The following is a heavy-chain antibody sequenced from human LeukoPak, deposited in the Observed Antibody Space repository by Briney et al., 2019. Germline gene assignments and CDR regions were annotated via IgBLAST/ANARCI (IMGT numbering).Heavy chain of an antibody. CDR2: MNPNSGNT. D-gene: IGHD4-17*01. J-gene: IGHJ4*02. CDR1: GGTFINHS. Sequence: ASVKVSCKASGGTFINHSLSWVRQAPGQGLEWMGWMNPNSGNTGYAQKFQGRVTMTRNTSISTAYMELSSLRSEDTAVYYCARTAYGDGGDYFDYWGQGTLVTVSS. CDR3: ARTAYGDGGDYFDY. V-gene: IGHV1-8*02.